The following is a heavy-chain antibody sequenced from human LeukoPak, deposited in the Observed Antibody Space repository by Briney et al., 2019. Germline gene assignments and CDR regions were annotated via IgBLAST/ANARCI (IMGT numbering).Heavy chain of an antibody. CDR1: GFSFSDYE. J-gene: IGHJ6*02. D-gene: IGHD5-18*01. CDR3: ARRLPSSTTDV. Sequence: GGSLRLSCAASGFSFSDYEMNWVRQAPEKGLEWVSYISSSGRTTFYPDSVKGRFTISRGNAKNSLFLLMNSLRAEDTAVYYCARRLPSSTTDVWGQGTTVTVSS. CDR2: ISSSGRTT. V-gene: IGHV3-48*03.